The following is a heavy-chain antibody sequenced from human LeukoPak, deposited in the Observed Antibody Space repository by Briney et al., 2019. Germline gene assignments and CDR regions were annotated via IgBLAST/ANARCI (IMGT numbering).Heavy chain of an antibody. CDR3: ARGRMAGTYVFDS. D-gene: IGHD6-19*01. CDR1: GDTFSNYA. V-gene: IGHV1-69*13. Sequence: ASVKVTCKASGDTFSNYAISWVRQAPGQGLEWMGGIIPIFGTANYAQKFQGRVTITADESTSTAYVELSSLRSEDTAVYYCARGRMAGTYVFDSWGQGTLVTVSS. J-gene: IGHJ4*02. CDR2: IIPIFGTA.